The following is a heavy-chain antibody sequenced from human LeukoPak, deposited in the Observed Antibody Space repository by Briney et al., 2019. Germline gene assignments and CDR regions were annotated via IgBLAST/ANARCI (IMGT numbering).Heavy chain of an antibody. V-gene: IGHV1-18*04. D-gene: IGHD2-2*01. Sequence: ASVMVSCKASGYTFTNYGISWVRQAPGQGLEWMAWISANNGETRYAQNLQGRVTMTTDTSTSTAYMELRSLRSDDTAVYYCARVPPSAHQMLSSDYWGQGTQATVSS. J-gene: IGHJ4*02. CDR2: ISANNGET. CDR3: ARVPPSAHQMLSSDY. CDR1: GYTFTNYG.